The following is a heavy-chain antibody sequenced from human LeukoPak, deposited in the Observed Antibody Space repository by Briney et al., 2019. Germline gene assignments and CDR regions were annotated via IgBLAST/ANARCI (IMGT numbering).Heavy chain of an antibody. CDR3: ASRKLGNDY. CDR2: IYYTGST. V-gene: IGHV4-59*02. J-gene: IGHJ4*02. CDR1: GGSVSDYY. D-gene: IGHD7-27*01. Sequence: SETLSLTCTVSGGSVSDYYWSWIRQSPGKGLEWIGYIYYTGSTSYNPSLRSRVTMSADSSKNQFSLKLSSVTAADTAVYYCASRKLGNDYWGQGTLVTVSS.